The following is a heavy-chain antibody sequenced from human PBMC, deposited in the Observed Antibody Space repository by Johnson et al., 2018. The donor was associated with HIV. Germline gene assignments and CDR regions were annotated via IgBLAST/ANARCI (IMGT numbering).Heavy chain of an antibody. Sequence: QVQLVESGGGLVKPGGSLRLSCAASGFTFSDYYMSWIRQAPGRGLEWVSYISSSGSTIYYADSVKGGFTISRDNAKNSLSLQMNSLRAEDKAVYYCARDQSEVDAFDIWGQGTMVTVSS. CDR3: ARDQSEVDAFDI. CDR1: GFTFSDYY. V-gene: IGHV3-11*04. J-gene: IGHJ3*02. CDR2: ISSSGSTI.